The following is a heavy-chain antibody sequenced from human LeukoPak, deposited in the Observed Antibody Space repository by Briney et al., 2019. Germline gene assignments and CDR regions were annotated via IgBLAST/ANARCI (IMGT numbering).Heavy chain of an antibody. Sequence: GGSLRLSCAASGFTFSSYWMSWVRQAPGKGLEWVANIKQDGSEKYYVDSVKGRFTISRDNAKNSLYLQMNSLRADDTAVYYCARVRGYSRFDYWGQRTLVTVSS. D-gene: IGHD4-23*01. J-gene: IGHJ4*02. V-gene: IGHV3-7*01. CDR2: IKQDGSEK. CDR1: GFTFSSYW. CDR3: ARVRGYSRFDY.